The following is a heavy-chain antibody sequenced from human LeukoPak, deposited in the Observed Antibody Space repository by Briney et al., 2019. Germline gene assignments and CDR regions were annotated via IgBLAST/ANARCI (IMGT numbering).Heavy chain of an antibody. CDR3: ARYASGSYHLDY. CDR2: IKPDGSET. CDR1: GFTFSSYW. D-gene: IGHD3-10*01. J-gene: IGHJ4*02. V-gene: IGHV3-7*01. Sequence: GGSLRLSXAVSGFTFSSYWMSWVRQAPGKGLEWVAKIKPDGSETNHVDSVRGRFTISRDNAKNSLNLQMNSLRAEDTAVYYCARYASGSYHLDYWGQGNLVTVSS.